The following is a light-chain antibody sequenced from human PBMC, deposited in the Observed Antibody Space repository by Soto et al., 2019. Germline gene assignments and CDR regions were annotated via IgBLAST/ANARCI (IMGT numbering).Light chain of an antibody. CDR2: DAS. V-gene: IGKV3-11*01. CDR3: QQRSNWPRT. Sequence: EIMLTQSPATLSLSPGERATLSCRASQSLSSYLAWYQQKPGQAPRLLIYDASNRATGIPARFSGSGSGTDFTLTISSLEPEDFAVYYCQQRSNWPRTFGQGTKVEIK. J-gene: IGKJ1*01. CDR1: QSLSSY.